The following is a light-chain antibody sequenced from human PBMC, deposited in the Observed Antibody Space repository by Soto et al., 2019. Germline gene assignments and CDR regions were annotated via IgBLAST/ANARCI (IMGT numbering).Light chain of an antibody. J-gene: IGKJ4*01. V-gene: IGKV4-1*01. CDR2: WAS. Sequence: DIVISKITESMSVSLGERATINCKSSQSVLYGADNKHYLSWYQQKPGQPPKLLIFWASSRESGVPDRFSGSGSGTDFTFTISSLQAEDVAVYYCELYYSTPPTFGG. CDR1: QSVLYGADNKHY. CDR3: ELYYSTPPT.